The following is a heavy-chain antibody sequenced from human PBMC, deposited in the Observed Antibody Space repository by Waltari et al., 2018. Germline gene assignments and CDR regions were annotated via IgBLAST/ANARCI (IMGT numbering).Heavy chain of an antibody. J-gene: IGHJ5*02. CDR1: GGTFSSYA. V-gene: IGHV1-69*08. CDR3: ARYCSGGSCYSRNWFDP. CDR2: IIPILGTA. D-gene: IGHD2-15*01. Sequence: QVQLVQSGAEVKKPGSSVKVSCKASGGTFSSYAISWVRQAPGQGLEWMGRIIPILGTATYAQKFQGIVTITADKSTSTSDMARSSLRSEDTAVDYCARYCSGGSCYSRNWFDPWGQGTLVTVSS.